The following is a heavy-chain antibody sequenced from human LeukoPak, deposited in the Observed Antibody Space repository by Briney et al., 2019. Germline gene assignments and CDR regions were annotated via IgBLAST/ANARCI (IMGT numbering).Heavy chain of an antibody. Sequence: ASVKVSCKASGYTFTSYYMHWVRQAPGQGLEWMGIINPSGGSTSYAQKFQGRVTMTRDTSTSTVYMELSSLRSDDTAVYYCARGTSISMYYDFWSGYYRPEYFQHWGQGTLVTVSS. CDR2: INPSGGST. J-gene: IGHJ1*01. CDR1: GYTFTSYY. V-gene: IGHV1-46*01. CDR3: ARGTSISMYYDFWSGYYRPEYFQH. D-gene: IGHD3-3*01.